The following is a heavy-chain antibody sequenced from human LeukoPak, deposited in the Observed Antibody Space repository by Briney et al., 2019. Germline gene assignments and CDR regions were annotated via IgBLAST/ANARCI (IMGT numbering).Heavy chain of an antibody. Sequence: GASVRVSCKGFGYTFTSYGITWVRQAPGQGLEWMGWISAYNGDTNYPQKLQGRLTITTHTSTTTPYMDLRGLRSADTAVYYCARASLHPLPYMDVWGKGTTVTVSS. CDR3: ARASLHPLPYMDV. CDR2: ISAYNGDT. V-gene: IGHV1-18*01. CDR1: GYTFTSYG. J-gene: IGHJ6*03. D-gene: IGHD4-11*01.